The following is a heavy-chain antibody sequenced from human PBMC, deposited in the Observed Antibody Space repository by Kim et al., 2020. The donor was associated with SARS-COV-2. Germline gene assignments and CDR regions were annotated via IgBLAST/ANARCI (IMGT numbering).Heavy chain of an antibody. CDR1: GGSITSYY. D-gene: IGHD3-16*01. J-gene: IGHJ6*01. V-gene: IGHV4-59*08. CDR2: INYSGYT. CDR3: PGLPSFTLRQIGRAHV. Sequence: SETLSLTCTVSGGSITSYYWSWIRQTPGKGLEWIGFINYSGYTNYKSSLKSRVTISRDTSKNEMSLKMSSVTAADTALYYSPGLPSFTLRQIGRAHV.